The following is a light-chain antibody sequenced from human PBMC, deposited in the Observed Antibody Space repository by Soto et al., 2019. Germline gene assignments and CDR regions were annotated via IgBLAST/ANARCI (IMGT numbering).Light chain of an antibody. CDR2: AAS. Sequence: DIKMSQSPSSLSASVGDRVTITCRAAESISRHLNWYQQKPGRAPDLLIYAASTLQNGIPSRFTDSGSGTEFTLTISGLQLEDFATYYCQQDYSTLATFGQGTRLEIK. J-gene: IGKJ5*01. CDR1: ESISRH. CDR3: QQDYSTLAT. V-gene: IGKV1-39*01.